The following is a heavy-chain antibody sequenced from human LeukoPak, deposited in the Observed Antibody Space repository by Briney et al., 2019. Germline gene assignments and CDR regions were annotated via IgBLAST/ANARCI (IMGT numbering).Heavy chain of an antibody. D-gene: IGHD6-13*01. J-gene: IGHJ4*02. V-gene: IGHV3-43D*03. CDR2: ISWDGGST. CDR3: AKDAQQQLSYYFDY. Sequence: GGSLRLSCAASGFTFSSYEMNWVRQAPGKGLEWVSLISWDGGSTYYADSVKGRFTISRDNSKNSLYLQMNSLRAEDTALYYCAKDAQQQLSYYFDYWGQGTLVTVSS. CDR1: GFTFSSYE.